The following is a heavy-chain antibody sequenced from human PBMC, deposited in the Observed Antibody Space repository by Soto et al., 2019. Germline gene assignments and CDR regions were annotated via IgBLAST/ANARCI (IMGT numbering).Heavy chain of an antibody. D-gene: IGHD6-6*01. CDR1: GFTFSSYA. Sequence: PGGSLRLSCAASGFTFSSYAMSWVRQAPGRGLEWVSIISGNGGSTYYAASVKGRFTISRDNTKNTLYLQMDSLTAEDTAVYYCAKGSEFSNSYTLDFDFWGQGAPVTVSS. CDR2: ISGNGGST. CDR3: AKGSEFSNSYTLDFDF. J-gene: IGHJ4*02. V-gene: IGHV3-23*01.